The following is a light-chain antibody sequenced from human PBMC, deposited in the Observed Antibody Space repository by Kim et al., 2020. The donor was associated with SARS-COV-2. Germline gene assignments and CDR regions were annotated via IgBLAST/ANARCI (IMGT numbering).Light chain of an antibody. CDR2: GAS. V-gene: IGKV3D-7*01. CDR3: QQDSNFIT. CDR1: QSVSSSY. Sequence: PGERVTLSFRASQSVSSSYLTWYQQKPGKAPRLLIYGASSRATGIPARFSGSGSGTAFTLTISSLQPEDFAVYYCQQDSNFITFGGGTKV. J-gene: IGKJ4*01.